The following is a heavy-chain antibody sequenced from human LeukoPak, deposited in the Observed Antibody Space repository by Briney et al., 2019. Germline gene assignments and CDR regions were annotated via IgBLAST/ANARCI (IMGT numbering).Heavy chain of an antibody. CDR2: IKQDGSVI. CDR1: GFSFSTHW. Sequence: GGSLRLSCAASGFSFSTHWMSWFRQAPGKGLEWVALIKQDGSVIHYVDSVEGRFTISRDNAKNSLSLQMNSLRADDTAVYYCAGDEAWTFDIWGQGTKVTVSS. V-gene: IGHV3-7*01. J-gene: IGHJ3*02. CDR3: AGDEAWTFDI.